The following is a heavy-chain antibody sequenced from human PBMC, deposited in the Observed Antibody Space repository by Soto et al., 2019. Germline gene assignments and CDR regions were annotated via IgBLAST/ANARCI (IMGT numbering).Heavy chain of an antibody. D-gene: IGHD3-16*01. CDR1: GASLTSGSYY. J-gene: IGHJ5*01. CDR2: IYRSGST. Sequence: QGELQESGPGLVRPSETLSLTCTVSGASLTSGSYYWSWVRQPPGKGLEWIAYIYRSGSTNYNPSLKSRATISVDTSKNQFSLRLTSVTPADTAMYYCARWKYSYADLPGDWFDSWGQGTLVTVSS. V-gene: IGHV4-61*01. CDR3: ARWKYSYADLPGDWFDS.